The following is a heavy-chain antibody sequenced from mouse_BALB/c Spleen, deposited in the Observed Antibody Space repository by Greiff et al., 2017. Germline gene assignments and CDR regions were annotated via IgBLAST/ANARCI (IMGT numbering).Heavy chain of an antibody. D-gene: IGHD2-1*01. CDR1: GYTFTNYW. CDR3: ARNGYGNPMDY. Sequence: QVQLKESGAELVRPGTSVKISCKASGYTFTNYWLGWVKQRPGHGLEWIGDIYPGGGYTNYNEKFKGKATLTADTSSSTAYMQLSSLTSEDSAVYFCARNGYGNPMDYWGQGTSVTVSS. CDR2: IYPGGGYT. V-gene: IGHV1-63*02. J-gene: IGHJ4*01.